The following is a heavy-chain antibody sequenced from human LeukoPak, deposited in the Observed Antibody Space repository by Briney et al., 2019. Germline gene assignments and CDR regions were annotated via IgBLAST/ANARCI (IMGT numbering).Heavy chain of an antibody. D-gene: IGHD6-13*01. CDR2: IYYSGST. CDR3: ARGGIAAAGTFDY. J-gene: IGHJ4*02. V-gene: IGHV4-59*01. CDR1: GGSISRYY. Sequence: SETLSLTCTVSGGSISRYYWSWIRQPPGKGLEWIGYIYYSGSTNYNPSLKSRVTISVDTSKNQFSLKLSSVTAADTAVYYCARGGIAAAGTFDYWGQGTLVTVSS.